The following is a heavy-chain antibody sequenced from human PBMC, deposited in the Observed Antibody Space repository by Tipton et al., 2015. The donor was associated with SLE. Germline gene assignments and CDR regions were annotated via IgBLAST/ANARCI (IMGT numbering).Heavy chain of an antibody. V-gene: IGHV4-38-2*02. CDR3: ARDWDHGIAVAGGAFDI. CDR2: IYHSGST. J-gene: IGHJ3*02. Sequence: LRFSCAVSGYSISSGYYWGWIRQPPGKGLEWIGSIYHSGSTYYNPSLKSRVTISVDTSKNQFSLKLSSVTAADTAVYYCARDWDHGIAVAGGAFDIWGQGTMVTVSS. CDR1: GYSISSGYY. D-gene: IGHD6-19*01.